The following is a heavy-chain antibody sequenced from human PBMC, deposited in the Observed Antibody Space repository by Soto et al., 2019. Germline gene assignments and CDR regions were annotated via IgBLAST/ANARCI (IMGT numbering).Heavy chain of an antibody. J-gene: IGHJ4*02. CDR2: INAGNGNT. D-gene: IGHD2-15*01. Sequence: ASVKVSCKASGYTFTSYAMHWVRKAPGQRLEWMGWINAGNGNTKYSQKFQGRVTITRDTSPSTAYMELSSLRSEDTAVYYCARACSGGSCRDPPLDYWGQGTLVTVSS. CDR1: GYTFTSYA. CDR3: ARACSGGSCRDPPLDY. V-gene: IGHV1-3*01.